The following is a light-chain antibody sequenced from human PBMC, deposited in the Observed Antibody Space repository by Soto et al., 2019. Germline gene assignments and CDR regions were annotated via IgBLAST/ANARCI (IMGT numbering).Light chain of an antibody. Sequence: QSVLTQPASVPGSPGQSITISCTGTSSDVGGYNYVSWYQRHPGKAPKLMIYDVSNRPSGVSIRFSGSKSGNTASLTISGLQAEDEADYYCSSYTSSSTSYVFGTGTKVTVL. CDR1: SSDVGGYNY. V-gene: IGLV2-14*01. CDR3: SSYTSSSTSYV. CDR2: DVS. J-gene: IGLJ1*01.